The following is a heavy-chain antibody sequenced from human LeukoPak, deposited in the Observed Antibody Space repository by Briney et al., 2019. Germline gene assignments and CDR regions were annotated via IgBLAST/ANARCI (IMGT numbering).Heavy chain of an antibody. CDR2: IYPGDSDT. Sequence: GESLKFSRKGSGYSFTSHWTAWVRQMPGKGLGCMGIIYPGDSDTRYSPSFQGQGTISADKSISTAYLQWSSLKASDTGIYYCATTTTRGNPHYFAYWGQGTLVTVSS. CDR3: ATTTTRGNPHYFAY. V-gene: IGHV5-51*01. CDR1: GYSFTSHW. D-gene: IGHD1-1*01. J-gene: IGHJ4*02.